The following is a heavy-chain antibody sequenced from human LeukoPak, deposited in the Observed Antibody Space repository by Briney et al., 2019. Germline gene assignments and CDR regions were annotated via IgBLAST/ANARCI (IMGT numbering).Heavy chain of an antibody. CDR1: GFTFSSYG. CDR2: ISGSGGGT. J-gene: IGHJ4*02. Sequence: GGSLRLSCAASGFTFSSYGMHWVRQAPGRGLEWDSGISGSGGGTYYADPVKGRFTISRDNSKNTLYLQMNSLRADDTAEYYCAKDRYCSSTSCYGIVDYWGQGTLVTVSS. D-gene: IGHD2-2*01. V-gene: IGHV3-23*01. CDR3: AKDRYCSSTSCYGIVDY.